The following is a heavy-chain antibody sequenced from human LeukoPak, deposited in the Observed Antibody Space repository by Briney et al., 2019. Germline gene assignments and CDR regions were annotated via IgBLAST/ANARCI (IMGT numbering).Heavy chain of an antibody. D-gene: IGHD6-19*01. CDR2: ISSSSSYI. Sequence: GGSLRLSCAVSGFTFSSSWMHWVRQAPGKGLEWVSSISSSSSYIYYADSVKGRFTISRDNAKNSLYLQMNSLRAEDTAVYYCARDLAVENYYGMDVWGQGTTVTVSS. CDR3: ARDLAVENYYGMDV. V-gene: IGHV3-21*01. J-gene: IGHJ6*02. CDR1: GFTFSSSW.